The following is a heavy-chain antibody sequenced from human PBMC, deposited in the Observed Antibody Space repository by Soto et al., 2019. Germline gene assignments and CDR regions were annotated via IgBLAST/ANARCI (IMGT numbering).Heavy chain of an antibody. CDR3: TLNHCAGGGCYDRDY. J-gene: IGHJ1*01. Sequence: SETLSLTCDVSDESVTSPGNYWNWIRQRPDTGLEWIGYISSGGSPFYNPSLKSRVSISLDASKNVISLALRSVTAADTAVYYCTLNHCAGGGCYDRDYWGRGTRVTVSS. CDR2: ISSGGSP. CDR1: DESVTSPGNY. D-gene: IGHD2-15*01. V-gene: IGHV4-31*11.